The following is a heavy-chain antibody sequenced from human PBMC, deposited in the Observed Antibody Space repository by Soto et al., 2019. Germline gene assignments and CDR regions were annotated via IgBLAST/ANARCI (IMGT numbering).Heavy chain of an antibody. CDR3: AHSFKSAGSGSYNWFDP. CDR1: GFSLSTSGVG. D-gene: IGHD3-10*01. J-gene: IGHJ5*02. V-gene: IGHV2-5*02. Sequence: SGPTLVNPTQTLTLTCTFSGFSLSTSGVGVGWIRQPPGKALEWLALIYWDDDKRYSPSLKSRLTITKDTSKNQVVLTMTNMDPVDTATYYCAHSFKSAGSGSYNWFDPWGQGTLVTVSS. CDR2: IYWDDDK.